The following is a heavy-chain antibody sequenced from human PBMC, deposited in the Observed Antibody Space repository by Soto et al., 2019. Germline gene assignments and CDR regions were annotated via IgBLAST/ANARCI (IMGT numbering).Heavy chain of an antibody. CDR2: INPKFGDT. CDR1: GYTFTAYY. D-gene: IGHD3-10*02. J-gene: IGHJ6*02. CDR3: ARNMDYYYGRGSGNGHGV. Sequence: QVQLVQSGAEVKEPGDSVRVSCEASGYTFTAYYIHWVRQAPGQGLEWMGWINPKFGDTTYAQDLQGRVSMTRDMSIRTVYMELSRLTSDDTAIYYCARNMDYYYGRGSGNGHGVWGQGTTVTVFS. V-gene: IGHV1-2*02.